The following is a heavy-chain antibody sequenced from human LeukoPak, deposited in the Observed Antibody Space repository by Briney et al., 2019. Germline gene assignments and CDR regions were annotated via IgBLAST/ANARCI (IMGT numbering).Heavy chain of an antibody. J-gene: IGHJ4*02. CDR3: AKAPLNYYDSSGSAFIDY. V-gene: IGHV3-64*02. CDR2: ISSNGGST. CDR1: GFTFSSYA. Sequence: GGSLRLSCAASGFTFSSYAMHWVRQAPGKGLEYVSAISSNGGSTYYADSVKGRFTISRDNSKNALYLQMGSLRAEDTAVYYCAKAPLNYYDSSGSAFIDYWGQGTLVTVSS. D-gene: IGHD3-22*01.